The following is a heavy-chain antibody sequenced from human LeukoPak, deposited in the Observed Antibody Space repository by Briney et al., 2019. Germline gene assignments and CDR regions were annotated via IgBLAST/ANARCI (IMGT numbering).Heavy chain of an antibody. V-gene: IGHV3-9*01. CDR1: GFTFDDYA. CDR2: ISWNSGSI. D-gene: IGHD1-7*01. CDR3: AKGGYNWNYGEIDY. J-gene: IGHJ4*02. Sequence: PGRSLRLSCAASGFTFDDYAMHWVRQAPGKGLEWVSGISWNSGSIGYADSVKGRFTISRDNAKNSLYLQMNSLRAEDTALYYCAKGGYNWNYGEIDYWGQGTLVTVSS.